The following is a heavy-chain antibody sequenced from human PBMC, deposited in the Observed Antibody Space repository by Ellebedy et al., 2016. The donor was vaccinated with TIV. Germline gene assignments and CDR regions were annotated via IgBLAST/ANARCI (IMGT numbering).Heavy chain of an antibody. V-gene: IGHV1-69*13. CDR3: ARGRSPSTEYYYYGMDV. D-gene: IGHD5/OR15-5a*01. CDR1: GGTFSSYA. CDR2: IIPIFGTV. J-gene: IGHJ6*02. Sequence: SVKVSCXASGGTFSSYAISWVRQAPGQGLEWMGGIIPIFGTVNYAQKFQGRVTITADESTSTAYMELSSLRSEDTAVYYCARGRSPSTEYYYYGMDVWGQGTTVTVSS.